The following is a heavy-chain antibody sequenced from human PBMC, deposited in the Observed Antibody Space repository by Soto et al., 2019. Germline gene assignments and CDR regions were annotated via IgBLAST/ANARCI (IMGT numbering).Heavy chain of an antibody. V-gene: IGHV3-72*01. CDR2: TRNKANSYTT. J-gene: IGHJ6*02. D-gene: IGHD3-22*01. CDR3: ARGPHYYDSSGYYWASGMHV. Sequence: GGSLRLSCAASGFTFSDHYMDWVRQAPGKGLEWVGRTRNKANSYTTGYAASVKGRFTISRDDSKNSLYLQMNSLKTEDTAVYYCARGPHYYDSSGYYWASGMHVWGQGTTVTVSS. CDR1: GFTFSDHY.